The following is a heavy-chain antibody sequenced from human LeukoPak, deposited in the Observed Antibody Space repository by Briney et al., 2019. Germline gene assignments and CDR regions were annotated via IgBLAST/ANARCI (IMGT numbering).Heavy chain of an antibody. J-gene: IGHJ6*02. CDR1: GGSISSSNW. CDR3: ARDNRSSGYDATYYYYGMDV. D-gene: IGHD5-12*01. V-gene: IGHV4-4*02. CDR2: IYHSGST. Sequence: SETLSLTCAVSGGSISSSNWWSRVRQPPGKGLEWIGEIYHSGSTNYNPSLKSRATISVDKSKNQFSLKLSSVTAADTAVYYCARDNRSSGYDATYYYYGMDVWGQGTTVTVSS.